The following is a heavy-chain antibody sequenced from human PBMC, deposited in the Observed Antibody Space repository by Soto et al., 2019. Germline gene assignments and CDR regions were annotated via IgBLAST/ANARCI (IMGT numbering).Heavy chain of an antibody. V-gene: IGHV1-24*01. J-gene: IGHJ4*02. CDR3: ATDVGWGKGYCSGGSCFDY. CDR1: GYTLTELY. Sequence: AASVKVSCKVSGYTLTELYMHWVRQAPGKGLEWMGGCDPEDGETIYAQKFQGRVTMTEDTSTDTAYMELSSLRSEDPAVYYCATDVGWGKGYCSGGSCFDYWGQGTLVTVSS. D-gene: IGHD2-15*01. CDR2: CDPEDGET.